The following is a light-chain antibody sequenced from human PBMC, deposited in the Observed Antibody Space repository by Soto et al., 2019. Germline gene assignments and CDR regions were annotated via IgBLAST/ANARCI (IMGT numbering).Light chain of an antibody. Sequence: QSVLTQPASVSGSPGQSITISCTGTSSDVGGYKYVSWYQQHPGKAPKLMIYEVSNRPSGVSNRFSGSKSGNTASLTISGLQAEDEADYYCCSFTSITTYVFGTGTKVTVL. CDR3: CSFTSITTYV. V-gene: IGLV2-14*01. CDR2: EVS. CDR1: SSDVGGYKY. J-gene: IGLJ1*01.